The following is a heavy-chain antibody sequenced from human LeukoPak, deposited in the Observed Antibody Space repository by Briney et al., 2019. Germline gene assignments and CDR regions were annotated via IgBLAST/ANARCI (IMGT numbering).Heavy chain of an antibody. J-gene: IGHJ4*02. CDR1: GFTFSSYS. CDR3: ARLFYHSAEY. D-gene: IGHD2/OR15-2a*01. V-gene: IGHV3-48*01. CDR2: ISPSSTSI. Sequence: GGSLRLSCAASGFTFSSYSMNWVRQAPGKGLEWISYISPSSTSIYYADSVKGRFTISRDNAEKSLYLQMNSLRAEDTAVYYCARLFYHSAEYCGQGTLVTVSS.